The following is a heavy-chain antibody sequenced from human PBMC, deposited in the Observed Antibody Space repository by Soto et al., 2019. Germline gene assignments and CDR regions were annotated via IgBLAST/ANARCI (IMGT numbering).Heavy chain of an antibody. D-gene: IGHD1-7*01. V-gene: IGHV3-30-3*01. CDR1: GFTFSSYA. CDR3: ARNYAGLGY. Sequence: GGSLRLSCAASGFTFSSYAMHWVRQAPGKGLEWVAVISYDGSNKYYADSVKGRFTISRDNAENTLYLQMNSLRAEDTAVYYCARNYAGLGYWGQGTLVTVSS. CDR2: ISYDGSNK. J-gene: IGHJ4*02.